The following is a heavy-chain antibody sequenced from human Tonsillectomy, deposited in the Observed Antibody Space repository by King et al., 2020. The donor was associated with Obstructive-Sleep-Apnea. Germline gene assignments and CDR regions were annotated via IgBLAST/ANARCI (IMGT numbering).Heavy chain of an antibody. CDR1: GGSFSGYY. Sequence: VQLQQWGAGLLKPSETLSLTCAVYGGSFSGYYWSWIRQPPGKGLEWIGEINHSGSTNYNPSLKSRVTISVDTSKNQFSLKLSSVTAADTAVYYCAPRWGGGYDSPPGPTWFDPWGQGTLVTVSS. D-gene: IGHD5-12*01. CDR3: APRWGGGYDSPPGPTWFDP. CDR2: INHSGST. J-gene: IGHJ5*02. V-gene: IGHV4-34*01.